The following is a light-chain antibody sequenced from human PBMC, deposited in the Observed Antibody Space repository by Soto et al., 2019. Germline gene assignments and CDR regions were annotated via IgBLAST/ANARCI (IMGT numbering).Light chain of an antibody. CDR3: AAWDDRLSVL. J-gene: IGLJ2*01. V-gene: IGLV1-47*01. CDR2: RNN. CDR1: SSNIGSNY. Sequence: QSVLTQPPSASGTPGHRVTISCSGSSSNIGSNYVYWYQQLPGTAPKLLIYRNNQRPSGVPDRFSGSKSGTSASLAISGLRSEDEADYYCAAWDDRLSVLFGGGTQLTVL.